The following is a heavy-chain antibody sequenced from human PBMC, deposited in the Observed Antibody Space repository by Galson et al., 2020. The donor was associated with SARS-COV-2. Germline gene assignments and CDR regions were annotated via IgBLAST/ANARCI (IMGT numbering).Heavy chain of an antibody. CDR3: ARGDPITMIVVAQPWGGYMDV. V-gene: IGHV1-46*01. J-gene: IGHJ6*03. CDR1: GYTFTSYY. D-gene: IGHD3-22*01. CDR2: INPSGGST. Sequence: ASVKVSCKASGYTFTSYYMHWVRQAPGQGLEWMGIINPSGGSTSYAQKFQGRVTMTRDTSTSTVYMELSSLRSEDTAVYYCARGDPITMIVVAQPWGGYMDVWGKGTTVTVSS.